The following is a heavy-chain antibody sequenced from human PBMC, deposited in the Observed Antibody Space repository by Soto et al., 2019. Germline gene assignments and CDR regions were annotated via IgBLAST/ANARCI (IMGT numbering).Heavy chain of an antibody. D-gene: IGHD3-3*02. V-gene: IGHV3-21*01. CDR3: VKDEGIEAMDV. Sequence: PGGSLGLSCVTSGFTFSRNTMNWVRQAPGKGLEWVASITSSGSYVYYADSVKGRFSASRDNAKNSLSLQMDSLRPDDTAIYFCVKDEGIEAMDVWGQGTTVTVSS. CDR1: GFTFSRNT. CDR2: ITSSGSYV. J-gene: IGHJ6*02.